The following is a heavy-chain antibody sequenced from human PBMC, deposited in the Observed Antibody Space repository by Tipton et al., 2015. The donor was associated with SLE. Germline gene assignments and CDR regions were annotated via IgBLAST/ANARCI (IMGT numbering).Heavy chain of an antibody. CDR1: GGSISSGSCY. CDR3: ARKISVPAWGDYFDY. Sequence: TLSLTCTVSGGSISSGSCYWSWIRQPAGKGLGWIGRIYSSGSTNYNPSLKSRVTISVDTSKNQFSLKLTSVTAADTAVYYCARKISVPAWGDYFDYWGLGTRVIVSS. D-gene: IGHD3-16*01. CDR2: IYSSGST. V-gene: IGHV4-61*02. J-gene: IGHJ4*02.